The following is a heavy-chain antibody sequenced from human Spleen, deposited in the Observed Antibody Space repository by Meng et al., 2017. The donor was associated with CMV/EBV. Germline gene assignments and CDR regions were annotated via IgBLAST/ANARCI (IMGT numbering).Heavy chain of an antibody. J-gene: IGHJ4*02. CDR3: AIGYCSGGSCYPDFDY. Sequence: YTFASYTIHWVRQAPGQRLEWMEWINASNGNTKDAQKFQGRVTITRDTSASTAYMELSSLRSEDTAVYYCAIGYCSGGSCYPDFDYWGQGTLVTVSS. V-gene: IGHV1-3*01. D-gene: IGHD2-15*01. CDR2: INASNGNT. CDR1: YTFASYT.